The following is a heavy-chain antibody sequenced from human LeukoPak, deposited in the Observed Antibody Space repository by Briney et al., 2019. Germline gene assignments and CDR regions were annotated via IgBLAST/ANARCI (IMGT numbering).Heavy chain of an antibody. Sequence: PGGSLRLSCAASGFTFSSYSMNWVRQAPGKGLEWVSSISSSSSYIYYADSVKGRFTISRGNSNYMLFLHMNNLRAEDTAIYYCAKQPYNYYYLDVWGKGTTVTVSS. D-gene: IGHD2-21*01. V-gene: IGHV3-21*04. J-gene: IGHJ6*03. CDR1: GFTFSSYS. CDR3: AKQPYNYYYLDV. CDR2: ISSSSSYI.